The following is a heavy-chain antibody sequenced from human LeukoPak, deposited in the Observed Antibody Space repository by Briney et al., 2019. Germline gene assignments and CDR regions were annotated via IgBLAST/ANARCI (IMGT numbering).Heavy chain of an antibody. Sequence: SQTLSLTFAISVDSVSINGSSWNWIRQSPSRGLEWLGWIYYRYNWCDDYKEYVKSRVTITLDTSKNQFSLQLNPVTPADTAVYYCARGQTGSGGMFDYWGQGTLVTVSS. CDR2: IYYRYNWCD. J-gene: IGHJ4*02. CDR1: VDSVSINGSS. CDR3: ARGQTGSGGMFDY. V-gene: IGHV6-1*01. D-gene: IGHD2-15*01.